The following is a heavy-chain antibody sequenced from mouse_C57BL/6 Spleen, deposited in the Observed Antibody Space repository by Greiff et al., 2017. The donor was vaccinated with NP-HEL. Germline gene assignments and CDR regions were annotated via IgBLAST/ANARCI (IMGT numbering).Heavy chain of an antibody. CDR3: TRRGDYGPYYFDY. Sequence: EVQLQQSGTVLARPGASVKMSCKTSGYTFTSYWMHWVKQRPGQGLEWIGAIYPGNSDTSYNQKFKGKAKLTAVTSASTAYMELSSLTNEDSAVYYCTRRGDYGPYYFDYWGQGTTLTVSS. CDR1: GYTFTSYW. CDR2: IYPGNSDT. V-gene: IGHV1-5*01. J-gene: IGHJ2*01. D-gene: IGHD2-4*01.